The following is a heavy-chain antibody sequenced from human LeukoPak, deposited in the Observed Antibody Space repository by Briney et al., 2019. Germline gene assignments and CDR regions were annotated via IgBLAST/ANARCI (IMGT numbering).Heavy chain of an antibody. D-gene: IGHD3-3*01. CDR1: GYTFTSYG. CDR3: ARGITIFGVVITPWTYFDY. Sequence: ASVTVSFKASGYTFTSYGISWVRQAPGQGLAWMGWISAYNGNKNYAQKLQGRVTMTTDTSTSTAYMELRSLRSDDTAVYYCARGITIFGVVITPWTYFDYWGQGTLVTVSS. CDR2: ISAYNGNK. V-gene: IGHV1-18*01. J-gene: IGHJ4*02.